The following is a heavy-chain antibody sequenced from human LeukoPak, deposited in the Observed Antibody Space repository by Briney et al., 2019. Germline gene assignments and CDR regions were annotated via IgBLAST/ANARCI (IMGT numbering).Heavy chain of an antibody. D-gene: IGHD3-3*01. CDR3: ARDRRAYYDFWSGYSTNNWFDP. V-gene: IGHV4-59*01. J-gene: IGHJ5*02. CDR2: IYYSGST. Sequence: SETLSLTCTVSGGSISSYYWSWIRQPPGKGLEWIGYIYYSGSTNYNPSLKSRVTISVDTSKNQFSLKLSSVTAADTAVYYCARDRRAYYDFWSGYSTNNWFDPWGQGTLVTVSS. CDR1: GGSISSYY.